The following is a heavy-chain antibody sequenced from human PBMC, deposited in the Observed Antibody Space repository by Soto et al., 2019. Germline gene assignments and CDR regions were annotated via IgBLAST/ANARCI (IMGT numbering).Heavy chain of an antibody. CDR3: ARGRTVRNYADDSSDYFYLFDY. CDR1: GDSISTFY. Sequence: SETLSLTCTVSGDSISTFYWGWMRQSPGKELEWFGYVYYTGSTNYNPSLKSRVTISVDRSKNQFSLKLTSANAADTAVYYCARGRTVRNYADDSSDYFYLFDYWGQGTQVTVSS. J-gene: IGHJ4*02. V-gene: IGHV4-59*01. D-gene: IGHD3-22*01. CDR2: VYYTGST.